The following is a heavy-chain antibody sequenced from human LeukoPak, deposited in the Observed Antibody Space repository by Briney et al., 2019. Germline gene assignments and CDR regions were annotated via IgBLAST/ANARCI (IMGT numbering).Heavy chain of an antibody. Sequence: PSETLSLTCAVYGGSFSGYYWSWIRQPPGKGLEWIGEINHSGSTNYNPSLKSRVTISVDTSKNQFSLKLSSVTAADTAVYYCARPRGAMVRGGIDYWGQGTLVTVSS. J-gene: IGHJ4*02. CDR1: GGSFSGYY. V-gene: IGHV4-34*01. D-gene: IGHD3-10*01. CDR2: INHSGST. CDR3: ARPRGAMVRGGIDY.